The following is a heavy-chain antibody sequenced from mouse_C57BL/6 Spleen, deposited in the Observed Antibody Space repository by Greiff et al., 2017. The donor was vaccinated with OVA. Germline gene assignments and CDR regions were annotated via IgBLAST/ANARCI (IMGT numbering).Heavy chain of an antibody. CDR1: GFNIKNTY. CDR2: IDPANGTP. D-gene: IGHD2-2*01. J-gene: IGHJ1*03. V-gene: IGHV14-3*01. Sequence: VQLKQSVAELVRPGASVKLSCTASGFNIKNTYMPWVKQRPEQGLAWIGRIDPANGTPKSAPKFQGKATITADTSSNTAYLQLSSLTSEDTAIYYCARTTLWLYFDVWGTGTTVTVSS. CDR3: ARTTLWLYFDV.